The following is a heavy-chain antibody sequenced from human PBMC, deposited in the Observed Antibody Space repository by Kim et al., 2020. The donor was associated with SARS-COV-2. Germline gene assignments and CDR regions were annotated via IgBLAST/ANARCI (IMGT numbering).Heavy chain of an antibody. V-gene: IGHV3-23*01. CDR3: TRGAGLSGELLGFDED. D-gene: IGHD1-26*01. Sequence: DSVKGRFTVSRDNSENTVYLQMTSLRADDTAMYYCTRGAGLSGELLGFDEDWGQGTLVTVSS. J-gene: IGHJ4*02.